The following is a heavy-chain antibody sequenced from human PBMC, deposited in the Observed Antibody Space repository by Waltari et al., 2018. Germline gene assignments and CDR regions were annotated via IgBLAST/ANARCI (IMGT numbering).Heavy chain of an antibody. CDR3: ARGGSSDAFDI. J-gene: IGHJ3*02. D-gene: IGHD6-6*01. V-gene: IGHV4-59*01. Sequence: QVQLQESGPGLVKPSETLSLTCTVSGGSISSYYWRWIRQPPGKGLEWIGYIYYSGSTNYNPSLKSRVTISVDTSKNQFSLKLSSVTAADTAVYYCARGGSSDAFDIWGQGTMVTVSS. CDR2: IYYSGST. CDR1: GGSISSYY.